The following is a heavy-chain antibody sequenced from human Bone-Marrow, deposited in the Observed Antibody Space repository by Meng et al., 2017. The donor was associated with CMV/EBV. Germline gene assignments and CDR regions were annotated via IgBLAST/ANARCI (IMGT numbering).Heavy chain of an antibody. CDR1: GGSFSGYY. J-gene: IGHJ6*02. D-gene: IGHD2-2*02. CDR3: ARGGARYCSSTSCYRYYYYGMDV. V-gene: IGHV4-34*01. CDR2: INHSGST. Sequence: SETLSLTCAVYGGSFSGYYWSWIRQPPGKGLEWIGEINHSGSTNYNPSLKSRVTISVDTSKNQFSLKLSSVTAADTAVYYCARGGARYCSSTSCYRYYYYGMDVWAQGTTVTVSS.